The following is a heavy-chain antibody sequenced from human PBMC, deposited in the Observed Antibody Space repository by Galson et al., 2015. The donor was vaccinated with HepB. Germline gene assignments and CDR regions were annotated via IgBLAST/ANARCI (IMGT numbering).Heavy chain of an antibody. Sequence: SVKVSCKASGYTFTSYYMHWVRQAPGQGLEWMGWISAYNGNTNYAQKLQGRVTMTTDTSTSTAYMELRSLRSDDTAVYYCARDLLTTISQDYWGQGTLVTVSS. CDR3: ARDLLTTISQDY. CDR2: ISAYNGNT. V-gene: IGHV1-18*04. CDR1: GYTFTSYY. J-gene: IGHJ4*02. D-gene: IGHD3-9*01.